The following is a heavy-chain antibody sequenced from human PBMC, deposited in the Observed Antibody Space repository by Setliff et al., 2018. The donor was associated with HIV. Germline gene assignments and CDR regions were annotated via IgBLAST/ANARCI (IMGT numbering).Heavy chain of an antibody. CDR1: GYGFSNYW. Sequence: PGESLKISCKGSGYGFSNYWLAWVRQTPGKGLEWMGIIYPGDSDTRYSPSSQGQVTFSADKSINTAYLQWGSLKASDTGIYFCARQTSRYITLSPPDYWGQGTLVTVSS. D-gene: IGHD3-9*01. V-gene: IGHV5-51*01. CDR3: ARQTSRYITLSPPDY. CDR2: IYPGDSDT. J-gene: IGHJ4*02.